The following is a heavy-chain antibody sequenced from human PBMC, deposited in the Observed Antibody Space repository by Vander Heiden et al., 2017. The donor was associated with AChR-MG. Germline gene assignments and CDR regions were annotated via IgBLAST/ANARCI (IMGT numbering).Heavy chain of an antibody. D-gene: IGHD2-2*01. V-gene: IGHV3-48*03. CDR2: ISESGTTT. CDR3: ARDSLAPVNADAFDI. CDR1: GFTFSTYE. J-gene: IGHJ3*02. Sequence: EVQLVESGGGLVRPGGSLRLSCAASGFTFSTYEMNGVRQAPGKGLEWVSDISESGTTTYYADPVKGRFTISRDNAKNSLYLQLNSLRAEDTAVYYCARDSLAPVNADAFDIWGQGTMVTVSS.